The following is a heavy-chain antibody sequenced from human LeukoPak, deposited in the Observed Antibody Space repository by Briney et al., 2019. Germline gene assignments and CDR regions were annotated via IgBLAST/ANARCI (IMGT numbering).Heavy chain of an antibody. CDR3: ASFSIAAARTWHHGGMDV. CDR1: GGTFSSYA. J-gene: IGHJ6*02. D-gene: IGHD6-13*01. Sequence: SVKVSCTASGGTFSSYAISWVRQAPGQGLEWMGGIIPIFGTANYAQKFQGRVTITADESTSTAYMELSSLRSEDTAVYYCASFSIAAARTWHHGGMDVWGQGTTVTVSS. CDR2: IIPIFGTA. V-gene: IGHV1-69*13.